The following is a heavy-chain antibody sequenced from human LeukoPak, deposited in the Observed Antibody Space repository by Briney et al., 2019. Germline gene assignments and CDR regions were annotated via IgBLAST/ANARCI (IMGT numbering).Heavy chain of an antibody. Sequence: ASVTVSCTASGYTFTVYYMHWVRQAPGQGLEWMGWINPNSGGTNSAQKFQGRVTMTRDTSISTAYMELSRLRSDDTAVYYCASRDSPEYFQHWGQGTLVTVSS. D-gene: IGHD2-15*01. CDR3: ASRDSPEYFQH. CDR1: GYTFTVYY. J-gene: IGHJ1*01. V-gene: IGHV1-2*02. CDR2: INPNSGGT.